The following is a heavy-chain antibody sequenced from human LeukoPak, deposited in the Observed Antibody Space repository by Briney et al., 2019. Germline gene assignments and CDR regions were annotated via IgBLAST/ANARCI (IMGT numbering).Heavy chain of an antibody. CDR3: AKTYGHFDD. Sequence: GALRLPCSASGFTFHSYSLKRGRPAPGKGLEWVSSITSSSSYIYYADSVKGRFTISRDNAKNSLYLQMTSLRVEDTAVYYCAKTYGHFDDWGQGTLVTVSS. CDR1: GFTFHSYS. J-gene: IGHJ4*02. CDR2: ITSSSSYI. D-gene: IGHD4-17*01. V-gene: IGHV3-21*01.